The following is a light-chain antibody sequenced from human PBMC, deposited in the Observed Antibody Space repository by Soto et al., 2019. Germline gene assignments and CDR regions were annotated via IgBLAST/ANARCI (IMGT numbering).Light chain of an antibody. J-gene: IGKJ4*01. V-gene: IGKV3-15*01. CDR3: QQFSSYPLT. CDR2: GAS. CDR1: QSITRN. Sequence: EIVMTQSPATLSVSPGERATLSCRASQSITRNLAWYQQSPGQAPRLLIYGASTRATGIPARFSGSGSGTEFTLTINSLQSEDFAVYYCQQFSSYPLTFGGGTKVDIK.